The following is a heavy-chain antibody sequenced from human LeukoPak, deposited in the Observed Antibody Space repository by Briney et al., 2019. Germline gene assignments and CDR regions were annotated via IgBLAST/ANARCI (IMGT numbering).Heavy chain of an antibody. CDR2: ISSSSSYI. Sequence: GGSLRLSCAASGFTFSSYSMNWVRQAPGKGLEWVSSISSSSSYIYYADSVKGRFTISRDNAKNSLYLQMNSLRAEDTAVYYCARHDTTAAAVTAAFDYWGQGTLVTVSS. D-gene: IGHD6-13*01. CDR1: GFTFSSYS. V-gene: IGHV3-21*01. CDR3: ARHDTTAAAVTAAFDY. J-gene: IGHJ4*02.